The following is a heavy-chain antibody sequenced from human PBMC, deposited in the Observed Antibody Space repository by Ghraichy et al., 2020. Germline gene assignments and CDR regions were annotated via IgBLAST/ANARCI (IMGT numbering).Heavy chain of an antibody. J-gene: IGHJ4*02. D-gene: IGHD3-10*01. CDR3: AKAYYMVRGLFESFLN. CDR2: ISVTGGST. Sequence: GGSLRLSCAASGFTFSTSAMGWVRQTPGKGLEWVSGISVTGGSTYYADSVKGRFTISRDNSKNTLYLQMNSLRADDTAVYYCAKAYYMVRGLFESFLNWGQGTVVTVSS. CDR1: GFTFSTSA. V-gene: IGHV3-23*01.